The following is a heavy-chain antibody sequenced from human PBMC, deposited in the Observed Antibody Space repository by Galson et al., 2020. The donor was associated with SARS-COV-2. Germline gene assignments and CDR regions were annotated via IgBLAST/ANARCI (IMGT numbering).Heavy chain of an antibody. V-gene: IGHV3-48*03. D-gene: IGHD3-10*01. CDR3: ARVDRSRWFGPPTHNWFDP. J-gene: IGHJ5*02. CDR2: ISSSGSTI. CDR1: GFTFSSYE. Sequence: GGSLRLSCAASGFTFSSYEMNWVRQAPGKGLEWVSYISSSGSTIYYADSVKGRFTISRDNAKNSLYLQMNSLRAEDTAVYYCARVDRSRWFGPPTHNWFDPWGQGTLVTVSS.